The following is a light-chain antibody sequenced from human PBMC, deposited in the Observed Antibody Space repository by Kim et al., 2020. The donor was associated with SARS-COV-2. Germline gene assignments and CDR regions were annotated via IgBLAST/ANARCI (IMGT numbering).Light chain of an antibody. J-gene: IGLJ2*01. V-gene: IGLV4-69*01. CDR2: LNSDGSH. CDR1: RGHSSYA. Sequence: SGKLHYTLRRGHSSYAIAWHQQKPEKGPRYLMKLNSDGSHSKGDGIPDRFSGSSSGAERYLTISSLQSEDEADYYCQTWGTGIVVFGGGTQLTVL. CDR3: QTWGTGIVV.